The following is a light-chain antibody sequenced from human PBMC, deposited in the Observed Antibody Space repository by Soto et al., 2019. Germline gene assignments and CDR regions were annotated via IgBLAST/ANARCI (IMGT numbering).Light chain of an antibody. V-gene: IGKV1-5*03. CDR3: QQYNSYRA. CDR1: QSIDTW. J-gene: IGKJ1*01. CDR2: KAS. Sequence: DIQMTHFPSTLSASVLYRVTITCRASQSIDTWLAWHQQKPGQAPKLLISKASSLESGVPSRFSGSGSGTEFTLTISSLQPDDSATYYCQQYNSYRAFGQGTKVDIK.